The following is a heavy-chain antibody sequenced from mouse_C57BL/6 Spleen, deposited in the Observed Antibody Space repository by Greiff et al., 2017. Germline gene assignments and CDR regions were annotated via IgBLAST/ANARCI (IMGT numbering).Heavy chain of an antibody. D-gene: IGHD3-3*01. CDR2: NLPGSGST. CDR3: AGGTDAMDY. Sequence: VQLKESGAELMKPGASVKLSCKASGYTFTGYWIEWVKQRPGHGLEWIGENLPGSGSTNYNEKFKGKATFTADTSSNTDYMQISSLPTEDSAIYYFAGGTDAMDYWGQGTSVTVSS. CDR1: GYTFTGYW. J-gene: IGHJ4*01. V-gene: IGHV1-9*01.